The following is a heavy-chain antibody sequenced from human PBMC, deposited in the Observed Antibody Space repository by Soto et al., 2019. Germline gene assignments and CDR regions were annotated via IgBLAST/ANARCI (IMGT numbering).Heavy chain of an antibody. V-gene: IGHV4-39*07. CDR3: ASSDRRITMVRAHCNFDY. CDR2: IYYSGST. Sequence: SETLSLTCTVSGGSISSSSYYWGWIRQPPGKGLEWIGSIYYSGSTYYNPSLKSRVTISVDTSKNQFSLKLSSVTAADTAVYYCASSDRRITMVRAHCNFDYWGQGTLVTVSS. D-gene: IGHD3-10*01. CDR1: GGSISSSSYY. J-gene: IGHJ4*02.